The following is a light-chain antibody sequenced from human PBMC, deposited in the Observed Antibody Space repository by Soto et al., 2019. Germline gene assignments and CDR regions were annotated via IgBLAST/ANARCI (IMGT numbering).Light chain of an antibody. CDR3: QQRSTWPGT. J-gene: IGKJ2*01. CDR2: DAS. Sequence: ETVLTQSPATLSLSPGERATLSCKASQSVITYLAWYQQKPGQAPRLLINDASNRATGIPDRFSGSGSRTVFTPTISSLEPEDSAVYFCQQRSTWPGTFGQGTKLEIK. V-gene: IGKV3-11*01. CDR1: QSVITY.